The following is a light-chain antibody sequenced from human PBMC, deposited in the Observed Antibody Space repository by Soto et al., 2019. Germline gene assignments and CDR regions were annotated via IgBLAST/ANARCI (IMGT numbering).Light chain of an antibody. CDR1: SSDVGNYNL. CDR2: EDT. J-gene: IGLJ1*01. CDR3: TSPTPGSLYV. Sequence: QSALTQPASVSGSAGQSITISCTGTSSDVGNYNLVSWYLHHPGKAPKLLIYEDTKRPSGVSNRFSGSRSGNTASLTVSGLQAEDETDYYCTSPTPGSLYVFGTGTKLTVL. V-gene: IGLV2-14*02.